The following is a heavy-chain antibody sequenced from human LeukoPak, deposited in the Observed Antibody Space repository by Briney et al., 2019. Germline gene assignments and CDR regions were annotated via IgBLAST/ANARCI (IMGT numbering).Heavy chain of an antibody. CDR2: IYYSGST. CDR1: GGSISSYY. CDR3: ARGRDGYSLGY. Sequence: SETLSLTCTVSGGSISSYYWSWIRQPPGKGLEWIGYIYYSGSTNYSPSLKSRVTISVDTSKNQFSLKLSSVTAADTAVYYCARGRDGYSLGYWGQGTLVTVSS. J-gene: IGHJ4*02. D-gene: IGHD5-24*01. V-gene: IGHV4-59*01.